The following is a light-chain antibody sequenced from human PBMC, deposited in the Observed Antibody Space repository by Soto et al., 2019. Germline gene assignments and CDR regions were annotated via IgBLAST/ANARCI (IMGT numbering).Light chain of an antibody. CDR2: DVN. Sequence: QSVLTQPASVSGSPGQSISISCTGTGNDVGGYTFVSWYQQHPDKVPKLVIFDVNRRPSGVSDRFSGSKSVNAASLTISGLQAEDEADHYCCSYTATTPYVFVTGTKVTVL. CDR3: CSYTATTPYV. V-gene: IGLV2-14*03. CDR1: GNDVGGYTF. J-gene: IGLJ1*01.